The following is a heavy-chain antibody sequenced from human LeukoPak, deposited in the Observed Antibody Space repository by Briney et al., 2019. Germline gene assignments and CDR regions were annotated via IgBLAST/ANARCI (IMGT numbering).Heavy chain of an antibody. CDR3: ARALGAGVTLNGLDI. Sequence: GGSLRLSCAASGFTFSTYWMHWVRQAPGKGLVWVARIQYDGSSTNYADTVKGRFTISRDNAKKTLYLQMNSLRAEDTAVYYCARALGAGVTLNGLDIWGQETMVTVSS. D-gene: IGHD1-26*01. V-gene: IGHV3-74*01. CDR2: IQYDGSST. J-gene: IGHJ3*02. CDR1: GFTFSTYW.